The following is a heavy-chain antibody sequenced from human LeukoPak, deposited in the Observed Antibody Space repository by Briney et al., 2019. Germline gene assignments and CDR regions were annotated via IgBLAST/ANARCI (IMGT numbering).Heavy chain of an antibody. D-gene: IGHD3-22*01. V-gene: IGHV3-15*01. Sequence: GGSLRLSCAASGFTFSNAWMSWVRQAPGKGLEWVGRIKSKTDGGTTDYAAPVKGRFTISRDDSKNTLYLQMKSLKTEDTAVYYCTTDGYYYDSSGYYGFGYWGQGTLVTVSS. CDR3: TTDGYYYDSSGYYGFGY. J-gene: IGHJ4*02. CDR1: GFTFSNAW. CDR2: IKSKTDGGTT.